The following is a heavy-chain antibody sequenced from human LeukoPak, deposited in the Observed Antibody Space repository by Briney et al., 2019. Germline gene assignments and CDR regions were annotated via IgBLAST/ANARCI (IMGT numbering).Heavy chain of an antibody. D-gene: IGHD1-26*01. CDR1: GFTFSNYN. CDR3: ARGSGSYYYFDY. J-gene: IGHJ4*02. Sequence: GGSLRLSCAASGFTFSNYNMDWVRQAPGKGLEWVGRTRNKANSYTTEYAASVKGRFTISRDDSKNSLYLQMNSLKTEDTAVYYCARGSGSYYYFDYWGQGTLVTVSS. V-gene: IGHV3-72*01. CDR2: TRNKANSYTT.